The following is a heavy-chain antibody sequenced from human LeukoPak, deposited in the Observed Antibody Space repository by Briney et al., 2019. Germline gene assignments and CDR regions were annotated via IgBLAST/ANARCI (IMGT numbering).Heavy chain of an antibody. D-gene: IGHD2-2*01. V-gene: IGHV1-24*01. CDR1: GYTLTELS. Sequence: ASVKVSCKVSGYTLTELSMHWVRQAPGKGLEWMGGFDPEDGETIYAQKFQGRVTMTEDTSTDTAYMELSSLRSEDTAVYYCATATCSSTSCYRYYYYYMDVWGKGTTVTVSS. J-gene: IGHJ6*03. CDR3: ATATCSSTSCYRYYYYYMDV. CDR2: FDPEDGET.